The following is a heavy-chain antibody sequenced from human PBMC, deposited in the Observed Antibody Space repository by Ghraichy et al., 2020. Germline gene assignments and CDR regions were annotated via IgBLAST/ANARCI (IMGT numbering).Heavy chain of an antibody. J-gene: IGHJ4*02. Sequence: SVKVSCKASGGTFSSYAISWVRQAPGQGLEWMGGIIPIFGTANYAQKFQGRVTITADESTSTAYMELSSLRSEDTAVYYCATSITMVRGVIGIYLDYWGQGTLVTVSS. CDR1: GGTFSSYA. CDR3: ATSITMVRGVIGIYLDY. V-gene: IGHV1-69*13. D-gene: IGHD3-10*01. CDR2: IIPIFGTA.